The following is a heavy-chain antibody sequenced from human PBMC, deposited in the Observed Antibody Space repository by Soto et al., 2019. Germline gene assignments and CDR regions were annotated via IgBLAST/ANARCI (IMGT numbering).Heavy chain of an antibody. D-gene: IGHD6-6*01. CDR3: ARRTSSSYYYYYYMDV. CDR1: GGSFSGYY. J-gene: IGHJ6*03. V-gene: IGHV4-34*01. Sequence: QVQLQQWGAGLLKPSETLSLTCAVYGGSFSGYYWSWIRQPPGKGLEWIGEINHSGSTNYNPSLKSRVTISVDTSKNQFSLKLSSVTAADTAVYYCARRTSSSYYYYYYMDVWGKGTTVTVSS. CDR2: INHSGST.